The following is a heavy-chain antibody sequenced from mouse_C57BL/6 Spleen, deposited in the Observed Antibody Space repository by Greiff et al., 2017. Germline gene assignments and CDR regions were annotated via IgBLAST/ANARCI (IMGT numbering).Heavy chain of an antibody. D-gene: IGHD2-4*01. CDR2: IHPNSGST. CDR3: ARHIYYDYEYAMDY. V-gene: IGHV1-64*01. J-gene: IGHJ4*01. CDR1: GYTFTSYW. Sequence: QVQLQQPGAELVKPGASVKLSCKASGYTFTSYWMHWVKQRPGQGLEWIGMIHPNSGSTNYNEKFKSKATLTVDKSSSTAYIQLSSLTSEDSAVYYCARHIYYDYEYAMDYWGQGTSVTVSS.